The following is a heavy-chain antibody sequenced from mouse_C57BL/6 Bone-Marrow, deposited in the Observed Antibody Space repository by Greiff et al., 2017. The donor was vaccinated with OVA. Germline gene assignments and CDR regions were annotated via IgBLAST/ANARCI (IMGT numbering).Heavy chain of an antibody. CDR3: ARLGLLRRYYAMDY. J-gene: IGHJ4*01. CDR1: GFTFSDYG. V-gene: IGHV5-15*01. Sequence: EVKLMESGGGLVQPGGSLKLSCAASGFTFSDYGMAWVRQAPRKGPEWVAFISNLAYSIYYADTVTGRFTISRENAKNTLYLERSSLKSEDTAMYYCARLGLLRRYYAMDYWGQGTSVTVSS. D-gene: IGHD1-1*01. CDR2: ISNLAYSI.